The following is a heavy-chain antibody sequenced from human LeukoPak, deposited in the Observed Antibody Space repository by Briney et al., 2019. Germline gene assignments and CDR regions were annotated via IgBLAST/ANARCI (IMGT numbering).Heavy chain of an antibody. CDR2: IYTSGST. CDR1: GGSISSYY. J-gene: IGHJ4*02. V-gene: IGHV4-4*07. Sequence: SETLSLTCTASGGSISSYYWSWIRQPAGKGLDWIGRIYTSGSTNYNPSLKSRVTMSVDTSKNQFSLKLSSVTAADTAVYYCARGTIAVAGPDYWGQGTLVTVSS. CDR3: ARGTIAVAGPDY. D-gene: IGHD6-19*01.